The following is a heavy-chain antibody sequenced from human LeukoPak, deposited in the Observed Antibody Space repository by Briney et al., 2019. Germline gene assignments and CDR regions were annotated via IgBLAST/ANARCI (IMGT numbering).Heavy chain of an antibody. CDR2: ISYDGSNK. V-gene: IGHV3-30*18. CDR1: GFTFSSFE. Sequence: GGSLRLSCAASGFTFSSFELDWVRQAPGKGLEWVAVISYDGSNKYYADSVKGRFTISRDNSKNTLYLQMNSLRAEDTAVYYCAKDLGHAYDPNWFDPWGQGTLVTVSS. J-gene: IGHJ5*02. CDR3: AKDLGHAYDPNWFDP. D-gene: IGHD3-16*01.